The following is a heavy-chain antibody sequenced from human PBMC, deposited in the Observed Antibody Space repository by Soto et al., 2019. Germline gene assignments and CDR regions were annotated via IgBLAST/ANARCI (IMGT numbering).Heavy chain of an antibody. J-gene: IGHJ6*02. V-gene: IGHV1-3*01. CDR3: AREALTRIVLVPAAWNGMDV. CDR1: GYTFTSYA. Sequence: GASVKVSCKASGYTFTSYAMHWVRQAPGQRLEWMGWINAGNGNTKYSQKFQGRVTITRDTSASTAYMELSSLRSEDTAVYYCAREALTRIVLVPAAWNGMDVWGQGTTVNVSS. CDR2: INAGNGNT. D-gene: IGHD2-2*01.